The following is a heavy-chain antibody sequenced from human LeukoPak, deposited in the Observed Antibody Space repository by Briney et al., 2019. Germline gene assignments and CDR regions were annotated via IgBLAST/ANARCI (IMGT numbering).Heavy chain of an antibody. CDR1: GYTFTGYY. D-gene: IGHD3-22*01. V-gene: IGHV1-2*02. CDR2: INPNSGGI. Sequence: ASLKVSCKASGYTFTGYYMHWVRQTPGQGLEWMGWINPNSGGIKYAQKFQGRVTMTRDTSISTAYMELSRLRSDDTAVYYCARHDDSSGYWDAFDIWGQGTMVSVSS. J-gene: IGHJ3*02. CDR3: ARHDDSSGYWDAFDI.